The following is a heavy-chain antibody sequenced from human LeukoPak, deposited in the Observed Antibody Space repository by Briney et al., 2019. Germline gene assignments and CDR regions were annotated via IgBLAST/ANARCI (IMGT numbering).Heavy chain of an antibody. D-gene: IGHD1-1*01. Sequence: QSGGSLRLSCAASGFTFSSYEMTSVRQAPGKGLEWVSYISSSGSTIYYADSVKGQFTISRDNAKNSLYLQMNSLRAEDTAVYYCATSYGDATGPGRDYWGQGTLVTVSS. J-gene: IGHJ4*02. V-gene: IGHV3-48*03. CDR3: ATSYGDATGPGRDY. CDR2: ISSSGSTI. CDR1: GFTFSSYE.